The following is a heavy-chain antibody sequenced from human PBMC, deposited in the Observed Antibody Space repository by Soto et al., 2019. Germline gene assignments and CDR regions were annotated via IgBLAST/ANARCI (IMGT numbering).Heavy chain of an antibody. D-gene: IGHD6-19*01. J-gene: IGHJ2*01. V-gene: IGHV1-18*01. CDR3: ARAIAPSSGWSNWYFDL. Sequence: QVQLVQSGAEVKKPGASVKVSCKASGYTFTSYGISWVRQAPGQGLERMGWISADNGNTNYAQKLQGRVTMTTDTSTSTAYRELRSLRPDDTAVNYCARAIAPSSGWSNWYFDLGGRGTLVTVSS. CDR2: ISADNGNT. CDR1: GYTFTSYG.